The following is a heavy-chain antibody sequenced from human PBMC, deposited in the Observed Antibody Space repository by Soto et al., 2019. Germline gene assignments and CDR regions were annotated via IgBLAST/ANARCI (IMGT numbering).Heavy chain of an antibody. CDR3: AKERITAATWDALDV. D-gene: IGHD1-20*01. Sequence: EVQLVESGGGLVQPGGSLRLSCAASGSTFSSYDMHWVRQVTGKGLEWVSAIGTADDTYYACSVKGRFTISREDAKNSLYLQMNSLRAEDTAVYYCAKERITAATWDALDVWGQGTMVTVSS. J-gene: IGHJ3*01. CDR2: IGTADDT. V-gene: IGHV3-13*01. CDR1: GSTFSSYD.